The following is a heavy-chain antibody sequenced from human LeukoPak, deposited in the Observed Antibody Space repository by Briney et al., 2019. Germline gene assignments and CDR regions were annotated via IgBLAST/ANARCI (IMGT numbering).Heavy chain of an antibody. D-gene: IGHD3-10*01. CDR2: IKYDGSEQ. Sequence: GGSLRLSCTSSGFIFSSHWMNWVRQAPGKGPEWVANIKYDGSEQYYVDSVKGRFSISRDNTKDLLYLQMNSLRVEDTAVYYCARDYGWSFATWGQGTLVTVSS. CDR3: ARDYGWSFAT. J-gene: IGHJ5*02. V-gene: IGHV3-7*03. CDR1: GFIFSSHW.